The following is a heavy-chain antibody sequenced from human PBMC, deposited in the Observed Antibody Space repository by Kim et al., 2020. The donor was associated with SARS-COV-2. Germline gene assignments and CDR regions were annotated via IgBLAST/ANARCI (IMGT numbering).Heavy chain of an antibody. CDR1: GYTFTSYA. V-gene: IGHV1-3*01. D-gene: IGHD6-19*01. CDR2: INAGNGNT. Sequence: ASVKVSCKASGYTFTSYAMHWVRQAPGQRLEWMGWINAGNGNTKYSQKFQGRVTITRDTSASTAYMELSSLRSEDTAVYYCAREGGGTRDSSYYYYYYGMDVWGQGTTVTVSS. CDR3: AREGGGTRDSSYYYYYYGMDV. J-gene: IGHJ6*02.